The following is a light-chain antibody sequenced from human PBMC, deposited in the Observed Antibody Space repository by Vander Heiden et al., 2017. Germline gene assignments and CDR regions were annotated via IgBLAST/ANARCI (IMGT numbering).Light chain of an antibody. CDR1: QSVGSH. CDR2: GAS. J-gene: IGKJ4*01. V-gene: IGKV3-15*01. Sequence: PSTLSASSGDRVSLTCRASQSVGSHLAWYQQKPGKAPRLLIYGASSWETGIPTRFSGSGSGTEFTLTISSLQPEDFATYYCQQYNNTPRTFGRGTKLEIK. CDR3: QQYNNTPRT.